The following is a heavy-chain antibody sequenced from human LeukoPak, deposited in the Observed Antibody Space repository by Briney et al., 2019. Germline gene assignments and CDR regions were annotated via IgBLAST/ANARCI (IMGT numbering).Heavy chain of an antibody. Sequence: ASVEVSCKASGYTFTGHYIHWVRQAPGQGLEWMGWINSNSGGTNYAQKFQGRVTMTRDTSVSTAFMEVSRLESDDTAIYYCARVSTLGCSITTCLVFDIWGQGTVVTVSS. J-gene: IGHJ3*02. CDR3: ARVSTLGCSITTCLVFDI. CDR2: INSNSGGT. V-gene: IGHV1-2*02. D-gene: IGHD2-2*01. CDR1: GYTFTGHY.